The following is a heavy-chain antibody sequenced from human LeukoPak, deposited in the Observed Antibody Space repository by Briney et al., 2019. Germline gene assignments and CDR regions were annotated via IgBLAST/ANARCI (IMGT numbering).Heavy chain of an antibody. Sequence: KPSETLSLTCAVYGGSFSGYYWSWIRQPAGKGLEWIGRIYSSGSTNYNPSLKSRVTISVDTSKNQFSLKLSSVTATDTAVYYCARGSEWTHYFDYWGQGALVTVSS. CDR2: IYSSGST. D-gene: IGHD3-3*01. CDR3: ARGSEWTHYFDY. J-gene: IGHJ4*02. CDR1: GGSFSGYY. V-gene: IGHV4-59*10.